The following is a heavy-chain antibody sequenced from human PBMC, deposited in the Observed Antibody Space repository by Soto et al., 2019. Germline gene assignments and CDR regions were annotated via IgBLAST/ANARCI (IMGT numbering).Heavy chain of an antibody. CDR1: GFTFSNYW. Sequence: EVQLVESGGGLVQPGGSLRLSCAGSGFTFSNYWMHWVRQAPGKGLEWVSRIDHDGPTDYADSVSGRFTIPRDNAENTLYLQMNSLRPEDTAVYYCVRDSHGDYWGQGNLVTVSS. CDR2: IDHDGPT. J-gene: IGHJ4*02. CDR3: VRDSHGDY. V-gene: IGHV3-74*01.